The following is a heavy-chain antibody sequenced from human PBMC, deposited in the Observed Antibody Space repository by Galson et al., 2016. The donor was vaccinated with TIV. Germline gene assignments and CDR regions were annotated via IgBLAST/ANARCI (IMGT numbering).Heavy chain of an antibody. D-gene: IGHD3-22*01. Sequence: SVKVSCKASGYTFTRHYMHWVRQAPGQGLEWMGIINPITGITTYAQNFQGRVTMTRDTSTSTVQMELSSLRSEDTAVYYCARWCDSSGYYYFDYWGQGSLITVSS. V-gene: IGHV1-46*01. CDR3: ARWCDSSGYYYFDY. CDR2: INPITGIT. J-gene: IGHJ4*02. CDR1: GYTFTRHY.